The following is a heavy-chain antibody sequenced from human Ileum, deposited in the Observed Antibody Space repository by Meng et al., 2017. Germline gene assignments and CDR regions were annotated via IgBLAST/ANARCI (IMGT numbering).Heavy chain of an antibody. Sequence: QVQLQESGPGPVKPSQTLFLTGTVSGGSISSCDYYWRWIRQPPGKGLEWIGYIYYSGSTYYNPSLKSRVTISVDTSKNQFSLKLSSVTAADTAVYYCARENTIFGVVWGSWFDPWGQGTLVTVSS. D-gene: IGHD3-3*01. J-gene: IGHJ5*02. CDR3: ARENTIFGVVWGSWFDP. CDR2: IYYSGST. V-gene: IGHV4-30-4*01. CDR1: GGSISSCDYY.